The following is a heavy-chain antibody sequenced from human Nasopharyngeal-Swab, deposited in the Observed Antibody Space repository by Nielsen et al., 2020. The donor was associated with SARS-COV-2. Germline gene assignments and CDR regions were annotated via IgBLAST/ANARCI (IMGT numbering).Heavy chain of an antibody. J-gene: IGHJ4*02. CDR3: ASYKMDIDY. Sequence: WSRQPPGKGLEWVSYISSSSSYTNYADSVKGRFTISRDNAKNSLYLQMNSLRAEDTAVYYCASYKMDIDYWGQGTLVTVSS. D-gene: IGHD3-10*01. V-gene: IGHV3-11*06. CDR2: ISSSSSYT.